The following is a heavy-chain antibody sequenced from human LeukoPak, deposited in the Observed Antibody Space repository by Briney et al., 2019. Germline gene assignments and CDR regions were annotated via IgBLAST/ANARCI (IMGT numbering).Heavy chain of an antibody. Sequence: GGSLRLSCAASEFSVGSNYMTWVRQAPGEGLEWVSLIYSDGNTYYADSVTGRFNISRDNSKNTLYLQMNSLRVEDTAVYYCVREVSTVVPSSYYYFDLWGRGALVTVSS. CDR3: VREVSTVVPSSYYYFDL. J-gene: IGHJ2*01. CDR1: EFSVGSNY. V-gene: IGHV3-66*01. CDR2: IYSDGNT. D-gene: IGHD4-23*01.